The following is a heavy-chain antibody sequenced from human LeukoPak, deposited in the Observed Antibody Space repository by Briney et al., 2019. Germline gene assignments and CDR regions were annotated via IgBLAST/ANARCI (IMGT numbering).Heavy chain of an antibody. CDR3: ARDPSIAAAGKTSDAFDI. Sequence: GGSLRLSCAASGFTFSSYGMHWVRQAPGKGLEWVAFIRYDGSNKYYADSVKGRFTISRDNSKNTLYLQMNSLRAEDTAVYYCARDPSIAAAGKTSDAFDIWGQGTMVTVSS. D-gene: IGHD6-13*01. CDR2: IRYDGSNK. CDR1: GFTFSSYG. J-gene: IGHJ3*02. V-gene: IGHV3-30*02.